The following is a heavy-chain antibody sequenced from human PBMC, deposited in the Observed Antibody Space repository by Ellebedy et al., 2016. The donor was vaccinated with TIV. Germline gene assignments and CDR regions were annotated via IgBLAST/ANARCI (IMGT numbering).Heavy chain of an antibody. Sequence: GESLKISCAASGFTFNNYAMSWVRQAPGKGLEWVSTISSTGSRTYYADSVEGRFIISRDNSKRTLYLQMNSLRAEDTAVYYCAKGRGGGSDSSAPRYYFDSWGLGTLVTVSS. D-gene: IGHD6-19*01. V-gene: IGHV3-23*01. CDR3: AKGRGGGSDSSAPRYYFDS. CDR2: ISSTGSRT. J-gene: IGHJ4*02. CDR1: GFTFNNYA.